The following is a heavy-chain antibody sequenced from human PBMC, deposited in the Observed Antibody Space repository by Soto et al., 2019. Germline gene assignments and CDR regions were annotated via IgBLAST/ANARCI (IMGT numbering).Heavy chain of an antibody. J-gene: IGHJ4*02. D-gene: IGHD6-6*01. Sequence: PGGSLRLSCAGSGFIFKNYALYWVRQAPGKGLEWVASITRDGYNKYYADSVKGRFTISRDNSRDTLSLQMTALTIEDSSVYYCTKSSGGSSSVGMDYWGQGTRVTVSS. CDR2: ITRDGYNK. CDR3: TKSSGGSSSVGMDY. V-gene: IGHV3-30*04. CDR1: GFIFKNYA.